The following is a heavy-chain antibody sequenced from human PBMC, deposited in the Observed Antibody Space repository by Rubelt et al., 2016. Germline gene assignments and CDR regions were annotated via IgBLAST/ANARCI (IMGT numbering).Heavy chain of an antibody. J-gene: IGHJ5*02. CDR2: ISAYNGNT. V-gene: IGHV1-18*01. D-gene: IGHD6-13*01. Sequence: QVQLVQSGAEVKKPGASVKVSCKASGYTFSNYGVTWVRQAPGQGLEWMGWISAYNGNTNDEQKHRGRVTMTTDTSTKTAHMELRSLRSDDTAVYYCARGSRRIAALGGWFDPWGQGTLVTVS. CDR1: GYTFSNYG. CDR3: ARGSRRIAALGGWFDP.